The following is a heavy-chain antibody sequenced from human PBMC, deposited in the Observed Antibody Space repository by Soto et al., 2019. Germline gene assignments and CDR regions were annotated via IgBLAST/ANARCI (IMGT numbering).Heavy chain of an antibody. CDR2: IIPIFGTA. J-gene: IGHJ6*02. D-gene: IGHD2-15*01. CDR1: GGTFSSYA. V-gene: IGHV1-69*01. CDR3: ARSIPVAASPHYYYYYGMDV. Sequence: QVQLVQSGAEVKKPGSSVKVSCKASGGTFSSYAISWVRQAPGQGLEWMGGIIPIFGTANYAQKFQGRVTITADESTSTAYMELSSLRSEDTAVYYCARSIPVAASPHYYYYYGMDVWGQGTTVTVSS.